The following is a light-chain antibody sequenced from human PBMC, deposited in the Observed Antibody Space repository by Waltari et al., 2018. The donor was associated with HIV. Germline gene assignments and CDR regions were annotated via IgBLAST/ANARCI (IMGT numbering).Light chain of an antibody. CDR1: ALPEKS. CDR2: GDN. CDR3: YSTGNGDSRKGV. V-gene: IGLV3-10*01. Sequence: SYELTQPPSVSVSPEQTATITCSGDALPEKSAYWYRQKSGQAPTLLIYGDNKRASGIPDRFSACKSGTVATLTITGAQVEDEADYYCYSTGNGDSRKGVFGAGTLVTVL. J-gene: IGLJ1*01.